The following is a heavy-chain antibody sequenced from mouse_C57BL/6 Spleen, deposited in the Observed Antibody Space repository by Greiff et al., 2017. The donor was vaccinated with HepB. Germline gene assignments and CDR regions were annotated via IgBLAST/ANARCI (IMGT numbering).Heavy chain of an antibody. J-gene: IGHJ4*01. CDR3: AGYDAY. V-gene: IGHV3-6*01. D-gene: IGHD2-2*01. CDR2: ISYDGSN. Sequence: ESGPGLVKPSQSLSLTCSVTGYSITSGYYWNWIRQFPGNKLEWMGYISYDGSNNYNPSLKNRISITRDTSKNQFFLKLNSVTTEDTATYYCAGYDAYWGQGTSVTVSS. CDR1: GYSITSGYY.